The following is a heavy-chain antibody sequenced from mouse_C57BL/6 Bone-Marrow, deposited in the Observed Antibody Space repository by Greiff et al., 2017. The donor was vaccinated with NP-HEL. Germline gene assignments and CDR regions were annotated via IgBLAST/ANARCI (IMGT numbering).Heavy chain of an antibody. CDR3: ARDDGNPAWFAY. CDR1: GFTFSSYA. CDR2: ISDGGSYT. Sequence: EVQLVESGGGLVKPGGSLKLSCAASGFTFSSYAMSWVRQTPEKRLEWVATISDGGSYTYYPDNVKGRFTISRDNAKNNLYLQMSHLKSEDTAMYYCARDDGNPAWFAYWGQGTLVTVSA. D-gene: IGHD2-1*01. J-gene: IGHJ3*01. V-gene: IGHV5-4*01.